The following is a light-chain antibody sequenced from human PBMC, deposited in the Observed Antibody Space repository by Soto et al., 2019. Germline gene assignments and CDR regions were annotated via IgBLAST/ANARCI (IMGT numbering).Light chain of an antibody. CDR2: DAS. CDR1: QSINSW. V-gene: IGKV1-5*01. J-gene: IGKJ1*01. CDR3: QQYNTFPWT. Sequence: DIQMTQSPPTLSASVGDRVTISCRASQSINSWLAWYQQKPGKAPELLINDASRLESGVPSTFSGSGSGTEFTLTISSLQPDDFATYYCQQYNTFPWTFGQGTKVDIK.